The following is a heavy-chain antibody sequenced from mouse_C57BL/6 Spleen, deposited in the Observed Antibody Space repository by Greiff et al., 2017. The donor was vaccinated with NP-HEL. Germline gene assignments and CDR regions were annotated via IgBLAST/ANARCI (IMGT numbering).Heavy chain of an antibody. CDR2: LDPSDSYT. V-gene: IGHV1-69*01. CDR3: ARQGKTGYFDY. Sequence: VQLHQPGAELVMPGASVKLSCKASGYTFTSYWMHWVKQRPGQGLEWIGELDPSDSYTNYNQKFKGTSALTVDKASSTAYMQLSSLTSEYSAVYYCARQGKTGYFDYWGQGTTLTVSS. J-gene: IGHJ2*01. CDR1: GYTFTSYW. D-gene: IGHD2-1*01.